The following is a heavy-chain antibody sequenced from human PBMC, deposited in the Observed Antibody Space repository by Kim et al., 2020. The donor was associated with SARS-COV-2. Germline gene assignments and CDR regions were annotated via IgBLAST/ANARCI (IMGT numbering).Heavy chain of an antibody. CDR3: AKESGSGSYYAWTYYYYGMDV. CDR1: GFTLRSYG. V-gene: IGHV3-30*18. J-gene: IGHJ6*02. CDR2: ISYDGSNK. Sequence: GGSLRLSCAGSGFTLRSYGMHWVRQAPGKGLEWVAVISYDGSNKNYADSVKGRFTISRDNSKNTLYLQMNSLRAEDTAVYYCAKESGSGSYYAWTYYYYGMDVWGQGTTVTVSS. D-gene: IGHD3-10*01.